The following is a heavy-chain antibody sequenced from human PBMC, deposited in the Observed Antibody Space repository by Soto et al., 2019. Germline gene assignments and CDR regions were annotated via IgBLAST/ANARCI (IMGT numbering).Heavy chain of an antibody. CDR1: GYTFTNYY. V-gene: IGHV1-46*01. J-gene: IGHJ5*01. CDR2: INPSGGGT. D-gene: IGHD2-2*01. CDR3: ARHPMYCSSTSCRFDP. Sequence: ASVKVSCKASGYTFTNYYVHWVRQAPGQGLEWMGIINPSGGGTSYAQKFQGRVTMTRDTSTSTVYMALSSLRSEDTAVYYCARHPMYCSSTSCRFDPWGQGTLVTVSS.